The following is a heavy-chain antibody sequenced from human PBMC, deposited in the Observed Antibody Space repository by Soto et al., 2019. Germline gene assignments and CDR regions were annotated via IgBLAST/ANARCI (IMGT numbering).Heavy chain of an antibody. V-gene: IGHV4-39*01. J-gene: IGHJ4*02. CDR3: ARLHYDTYFDY. D-gene: IGHD3-16*01. Sequence: PSETLSLTCTVSGVSVSSSSYYWVWIRQPPGTGLEWIATVYYSGDSYYNPSLKSRVTISVDTSKDQFSLKLSSVTATDTAVYFCARLHYDTYFDYWGQGTPVTVSS. CDR2: VYYSGDS. CDR1: GVSVSSSSYY.